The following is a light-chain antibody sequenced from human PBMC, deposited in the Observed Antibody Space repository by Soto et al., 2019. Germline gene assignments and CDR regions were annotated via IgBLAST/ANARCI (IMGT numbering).Light chain of an antibody. V-gene: IGKV1-5*01. J-gene: IGKJ5*01. CDR2: DAS. CDR1: QSISSW. Sequence: DIQMTQSPSTLSASVGDRVTITCRASQSISSWLAWYQQKPGKAPKLLIYDASSLESGVPSRFSGGGSGTEFTLTINSLQPEDFATYYCQQAASFPITFGQGTRLEIK. CDR3: QQAASFPIT.